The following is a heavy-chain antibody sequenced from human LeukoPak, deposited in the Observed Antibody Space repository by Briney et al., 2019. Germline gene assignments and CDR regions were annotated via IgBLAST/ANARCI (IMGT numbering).Heavy chain of an antibody. CDR2: IYYSGST. D-gene: IGHD3-22*01. V-gene: IGHV4-59*01. CDR3: ASAYYYDSSGYSTVGAFDI. Sequence: PSETLSLTCTVSGGSISSYYWSWIRQPPGKGLEWIGYIYYSGSTNYNPSLKSRVTISVDTSKNQFSLKLSSVTAADTAVYYCASAYYYDSSGYSTVGAFDIWGQGTMVTVSS. CDR1: GGSISSYY. J-gene: IGHJ3*02.